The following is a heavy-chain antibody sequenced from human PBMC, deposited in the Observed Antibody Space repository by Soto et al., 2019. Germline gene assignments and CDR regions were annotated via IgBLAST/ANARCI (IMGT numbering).Heavy chain of an antibody. J-gene: IGHJ5*02. V-gene: IGHV1-8*01. Sequence: ASVKVSCKASGHTFTNNDVSWVRQATGQGLEWVGWMNPGSGDTGYAQKFQGRVTMTRDISIATAYMELNSLTSEDTAIYYCARMESFGSLNWFDPWGQGTLVTVSS. CDR3: ARMESFGSLNWFDP. CDR1: GHTFTNND. CDR2: MNPGSGDT. D-gene: IGHD5-18*01.